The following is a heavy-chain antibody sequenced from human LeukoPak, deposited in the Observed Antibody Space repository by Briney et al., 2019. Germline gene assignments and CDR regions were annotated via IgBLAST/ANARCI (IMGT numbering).Heavy chain of an antibody. CDR3: VSWAGKYYETSDYSLAPSNS. V-gene: IGHV3-74*01. Sequence: GGSLRLSCAASGFTLSHYWMHWVRQAPGKGLVWVSRINSDGSSTSYADSVKGRFTISRDNAKNSLYLQMNSLRAEDTAVYYCVSWAGKYYETSDYSLAPSNSWGQGTLVTVSS. D-gene: IGHD3-22*01. CDR1: GFTLSHYW. CDR2: INSDGSST. J-gene: IGHJ4*02.